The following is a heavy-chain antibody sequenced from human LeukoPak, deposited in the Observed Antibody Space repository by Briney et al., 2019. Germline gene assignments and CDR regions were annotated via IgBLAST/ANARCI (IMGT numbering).Heavy chain of an antibody. CDR1: RFTFTTSW. Sequence: PGGSLRLSCAAPRFTFTTSWMAWVRQAPGKGLEWVATIKEDGSQKYYVDFVKGRFTISRDNAKNSLSLQMSNLRVEDTAVYFCVRNLAYDCFDIWGQGTTVTVSS. J-gene: IGHJ3*02. D-gene: IGHD3-3*01. CDR3: VRNLAYDCFDI. V-gene: IGHV3-7*01. CDR2: IKEDGSQK.